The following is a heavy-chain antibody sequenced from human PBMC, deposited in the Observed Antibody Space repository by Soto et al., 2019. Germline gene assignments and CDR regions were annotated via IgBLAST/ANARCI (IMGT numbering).Heavy chain of an antibody. CDR3: ARESTGGNLDY. J-gene: IGHJ4*02. Sequence: SETLSLTCAVSGGSISSGGYSWSWIRQPPGKGLEWIGYIYHSGSTYYNPSLKSQVTISVDRSKNQFSLKLSSVTAADTAVYYCARESTGGNLDYWGQGTLVTVSS. CDR1: GGSISSGGYS. D-gene: IGHD2-8*02. CDR2: IYHSGST. V-gene: IGHV4-30-2*01.